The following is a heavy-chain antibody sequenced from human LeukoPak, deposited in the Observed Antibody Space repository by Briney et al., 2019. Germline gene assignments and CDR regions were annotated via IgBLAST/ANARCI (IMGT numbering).Heavy chain of an antibody. D-gene: IGHD6-19*01. CDR2: INHSGST. J-gene: IGHJ5*02. V-gene: IGHV4-34*01. CDR1: GGSFSGYY. CDR3: ARARRRWIAVAGTRINWFDP. Sequence: SETLSLTCAVYGGSFSGYYWSWVRQPPGKGLEWIGEINHSGSTNYNPSLKSRVTISVDTSKNQFSLKLSSVTAADTAVYYCARARRRWIAVAGTRINWFDPWGQGTLVTVSS.